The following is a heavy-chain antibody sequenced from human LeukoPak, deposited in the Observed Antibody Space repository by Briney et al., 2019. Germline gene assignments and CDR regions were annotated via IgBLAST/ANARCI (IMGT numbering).Heavy chain of an antibody. J-gene: IGHJ4*02. CDR3: VKDRGDGYKWQNSSGFDS. CDR1: GFTFSFYG. V-gene: IGHV3-30*18. CDR2: MSYDGTNK. D-gene: IGHD5-24*01. Sequence: GGSLRLPCAASGFTFSFYGMHWVRQAPGKGLEWVSVMSYDGTNKYSADSVKGRFIISRDNSANTLYLQMNSLRVGDTALYYCVKDRGDGYKWQNSSGFDSWGQGTLVTVSS.